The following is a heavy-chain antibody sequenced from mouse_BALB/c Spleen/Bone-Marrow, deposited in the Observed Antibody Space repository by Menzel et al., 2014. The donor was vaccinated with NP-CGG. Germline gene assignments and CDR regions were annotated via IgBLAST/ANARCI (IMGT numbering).Heavy chain of an antibody. CDR3: SRHYYSTPYYAMDY. D-gene: IGHD1-1*01. CDR2: INPSNGGT. J-gene: IGHJ4*01. CDR1: GYTFTNYY. Sequence: QVQLQQSGAELVKPGASVKLSCKASGYTFTNYYIYWVKQRPGQGLEWIGGINPSNGGTKFNEKFKNKATLPIDKSSSTAYIQLSSLTSEDSAVYYWSRHYYSTPYYAMDYWGQGTSVTVSS. V-gene: IGHV1S81*02.